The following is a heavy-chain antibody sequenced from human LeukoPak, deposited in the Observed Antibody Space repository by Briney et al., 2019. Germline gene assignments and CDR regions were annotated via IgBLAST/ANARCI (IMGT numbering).Heavy chain of an antibody. V-gene: IGHV3-48*02. CDR3: ARSEYSYGPTFDY. CDR1: GFTFSSYS. CDR2: ISSSSSII. J-gene: IGHJ4*02. D-gene: IGHD5-18*01. Sequence: EGSLRLSCAASGFTFSSYSMNWVRQAPGKGLEWVSYISSSSSIIYYADSVKGRFTISRDNAKNSLYLQMNSLRDEDTAVYYCARSEYSYGPTFDYWGQGTLVTVSS.